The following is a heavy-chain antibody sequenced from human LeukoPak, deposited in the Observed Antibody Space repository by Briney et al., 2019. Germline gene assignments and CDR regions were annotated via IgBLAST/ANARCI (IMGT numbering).Heavy chain of an antibody. J-gene: IGHJ4*02. CDR1: GFTFSSYG. V-gene: IGHV3-7*01. D-gene: IGHD3-9*01. CDR3: ARVFSWGRDQLRYFDWSLNSSPYFDY. Sequence: PGGSLRLSRAVSGFTFSSYGMSWVRQAPGRGLERVANIKQDGNEKNYVDSVKGRFTISRDNAKNSLYLQMNSLRAEDTAVYYCARVFSWGRDQLRYFDWSLNSSPYFDYWGQGTLVTVSS. CDR2: IKQDGNEK.